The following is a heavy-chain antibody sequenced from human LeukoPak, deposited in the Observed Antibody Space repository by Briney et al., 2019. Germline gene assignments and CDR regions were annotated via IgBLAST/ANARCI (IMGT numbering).Heavy chain of an antibody. Sequence: GGSLRLSCAASGFTFSSYAMHWVRQAPGKGLEWVADISYDGSNKYYADSVKGRFTISRDNSKNTLYLQMNSLRAEDTAVYYCARDSHYYDSSGYYGSFDYWGQGTLVTVSS. CDR1: GFTFSSYA. D-gene: IGHD3-22*01. J-gene: IGHJ4*02. CDR2: ISYDGSNK. V-gene: IGHV3-30*04. CDR3: ARDSHYYDSSGYYGSFDY.